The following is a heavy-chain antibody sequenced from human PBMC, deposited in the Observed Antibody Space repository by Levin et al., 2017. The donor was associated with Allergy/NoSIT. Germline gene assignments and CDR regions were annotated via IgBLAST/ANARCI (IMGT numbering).Heavy chain of an antibody. J-gene: IGHJ2*01. CDR3: ARLTVTTEDFDV. D-gene: IGHD4-17*01. Sequence: SETLSLTCTVSGGSISSSSYYWGWIRQPPGKGLEWIGSIYYSGSTYYNPSLKSRVTISVDTSKNQFSLKLSSVTAADAAVYYCARLTVTTEDFDVWGRGTLVTVSS. V-gene: IGHV4-39*01. CDR2: IYYSGST. CDR1: GGSISSSSYY.